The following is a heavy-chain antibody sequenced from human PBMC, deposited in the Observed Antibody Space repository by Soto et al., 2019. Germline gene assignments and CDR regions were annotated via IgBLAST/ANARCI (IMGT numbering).Heavy chain of an antibody. V-gene: IGHV4-61*01. CDR2: IYYSGST. D-gene: IGHD6-19*01. Sequence: SETLSLTCTVSGGSVSSGSYYWSWIRQPPGKGLEWIGYIYYSGSTNYNPSLKSRVTISVDTSKNQFSLKLSAVTAADTAVYYCATHRGWPLTNWGQGTLVTVSS. CDR3: ATHRGWPLTN. CDR1: GGSVSSGSYY. J-gene: IGHJ4*02.